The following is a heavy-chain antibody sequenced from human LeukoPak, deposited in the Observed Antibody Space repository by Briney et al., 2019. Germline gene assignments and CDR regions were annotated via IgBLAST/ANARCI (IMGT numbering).Heavy chain of an antibody. CDR1: GASISPDY. V-gene: IGHV4-59*01. Sequence: PSETLSLTCTVSGASISPDYWSWIRQPPGKGLEFIGYVYYTGGTNYNPSLKSRVTISVDTSKNQFSLKLISVTAADTAVYRCARLAKVESRSLAHYFDSWGQGALVTVPS. D-gene: IGHD1-26*01. CDR2: VYYTGGT. CDR3: ARLAKVESRSLAHYFDS. J-gene: IGHJ4*02.